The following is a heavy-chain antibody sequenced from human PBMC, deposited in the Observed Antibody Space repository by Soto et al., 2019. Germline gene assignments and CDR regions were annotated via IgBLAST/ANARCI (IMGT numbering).Heavy chain of an antibody. V-gene: IGHV4-34*01. CDR2: INPSGST. Sequence: QVQLQQWGAGLLKPSETLSLTCAVYGGSFSGYYWTWIRQPPGTGLEWIGEINPSGSTNYNPSLQSPVTIAVDTSKNQFSLKLTSVTAADTAVYYCARDKITGLFDYWGQGTLVTVSS. D-gene: IGHD2-8*02. CDR3: ARDKITGLFDY. CDR1: GGSFSGYY. J-gene: IGHJ4*02.